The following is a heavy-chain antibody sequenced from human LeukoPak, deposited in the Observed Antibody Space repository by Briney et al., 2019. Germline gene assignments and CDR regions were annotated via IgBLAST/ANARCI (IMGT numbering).Heavy chain of an antibody. CDR1: GYTFTSYG. V-gene: IGHV1-18*01. J-gene: IGHJ2*01. D-gene: IGHD6-19*01. Sequence: ASVKVSCKASGYTFTSYGISWVRQAPGQGLEWMGWISPYNANTNYAQKLQGGVTMTTDTSTSTAYMELRSLRSDDTAVYFCARDHSKIAVAGYWYFDLWGRGTLVTVSS. CDR3: ARDHSKIAVAGYWYFDL. CDR2: ISPYNANT.